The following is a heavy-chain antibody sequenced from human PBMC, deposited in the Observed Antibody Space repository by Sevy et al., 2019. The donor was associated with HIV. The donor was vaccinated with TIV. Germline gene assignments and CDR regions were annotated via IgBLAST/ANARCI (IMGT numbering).Heavy chain of an antibody. CDR2: ISWNSGSI. D-gene: IGHD3-3*01. CDR1: GFTFDDYA. Sequence: GGSLRLSCAASGFTFDDYAMHWVRQAPGKGLEWVSGISWNSGSIGYADSVKGRFTISRDNTKNSLYLQMNSLRAEDMALYYSAKGDYWSGSPFDYWGQGTLVTVSS. CDR3: AKGDYWSGSPFDY. V-gene: IGHV3-9*03. J-gene: IGHJ4*02.